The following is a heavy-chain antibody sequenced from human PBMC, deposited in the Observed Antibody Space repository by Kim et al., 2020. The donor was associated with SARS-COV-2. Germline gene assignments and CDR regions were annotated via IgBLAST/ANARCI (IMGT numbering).Heavy chain of an antibody. CDR1: GGSFSGYY. J-gene: IGHJ5*02. CDR2: INHSGST. Sequence: SETLSLTCAVYGGSFSGYYWSWIRQPPGKGLEWIGEINHSGSTNYNPSLKSRVTISVDTSKNQFSLKLSSVTAADTAVYYCARVGIRGPRGWFDPWGQGT. D-gene: IGHD3-10*01. V-gene: IGHV4-34*01. CDR3: ARVGIRGPRGWFDP.